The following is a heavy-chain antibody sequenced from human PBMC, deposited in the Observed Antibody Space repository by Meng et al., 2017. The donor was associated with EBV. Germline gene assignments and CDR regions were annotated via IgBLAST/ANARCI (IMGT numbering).Heavy chain of an antibody. CDR2: INTNTGNP. CDR1: GYTFTSYA. J-gene: IGHJ4*02. Sequence: VQVVHTCSEWSKPGSSVKVSCKASGYTFTSYAMNWVRQAPVQGLEWMGWINTNTGNPTYAQGFTGRFVFSLDTSVSTAYLQISSLKAEDTAVYYCARSGATIFGVVIPTYYFDYWGQGTLVTVSS. V-gene: IGHV7-4-1*02. CDR3: ARSGATIFGVVIPTYYFDY. D-gene: IGHD3-3*01.